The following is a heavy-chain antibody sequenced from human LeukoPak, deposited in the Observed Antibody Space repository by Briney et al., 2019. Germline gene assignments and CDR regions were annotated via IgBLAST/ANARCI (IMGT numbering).Heavy chain of an antibody. D-gene: IGHD6-19*01. CDR2: ISAYNGNK. CDR3: ARFGLGKHIEVAGVPFDI. V-gene: IGHV1-18*04. Sequence: ASVKVSCKASGYTFTGDYMHWVRQAPGQGLEWIGWISAYNGNKNYAQKLQGRVTMTTDTSTSTAYMELRSLRSDDTAVYYCARFGLGKHIEVAGVPFDIWGQGTMVTVSS. J-gene: IGHJ3*02. CDR1: GYTFTGDY.